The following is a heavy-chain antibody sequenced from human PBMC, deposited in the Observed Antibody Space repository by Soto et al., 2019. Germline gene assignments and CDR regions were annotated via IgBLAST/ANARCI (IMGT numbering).Heavy chain of an antibody. V-gene: IGHV1-69*06. CDR1: GGTFSSYA. CDR3: ARGRVRRDGYNWNWYFDL. D-gene: IGHD5-12*01. CDR2: IIPIFGTA. Sequence: QVQLVQSGAEVKKPGSSVKVSCKASGGTFSSYAISWVRQAPGQGLEWMGGIIPIFGTANYAQKFQGRVTITADKSTSTAYMELSSLRSEDTAVYYCARGRVRRDGYNWNWYFDLWGRDTLVTVSS. J-gene: IGHJ2*01.